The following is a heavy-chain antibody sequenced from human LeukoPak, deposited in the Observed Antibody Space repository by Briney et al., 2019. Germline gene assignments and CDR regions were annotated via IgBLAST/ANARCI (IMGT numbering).Heavy chain of an antibody. CDR1: GGSISSYY. V-gene: IGHV4-59*12. CDR2: IYYSGST. D-gene: IGHD2-2*02. CDR3: ARGTPYDAIKHEAQGGGQAPIDY. J-gene: IGHJ4*02. Sequence: SETLSLTCTVSGGSISSYYWSWIRQPPGKGLEWIGYIYYSGSTNYNPSLKSRVTISVDTSKNQISLKLSSVTAADTAVYYCARGTPYDAIKHEAQGGGQAPIDYWGQGTLVTVSS.